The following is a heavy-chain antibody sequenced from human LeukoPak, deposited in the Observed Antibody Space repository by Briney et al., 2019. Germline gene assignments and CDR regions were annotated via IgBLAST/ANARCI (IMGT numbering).Heavy chain of an antibody. CDR2: IIPIFGTA. J-gene: IGHJ4*02. Sequence: SVKVSCKASGGTFSSYAISWVRQAPGQGLEWMGGIIPIFGTANYAQKFQGRVTITADESTSTAYMELSSLRSEDTAVYYCAREGNDFWSGYYIGDDYWGQGTLVTVSS. V-gene: IGHV1-69*13. CDR1: GGTFSSYA. CDR3: AREGNDFWSGYYIGDDY. D-gene: IGHD3-3*01.